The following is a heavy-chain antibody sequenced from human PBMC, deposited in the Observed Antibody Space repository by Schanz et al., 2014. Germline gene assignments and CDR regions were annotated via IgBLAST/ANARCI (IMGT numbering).Heavy chain of an antibody. CDR3: ARETTISTGGAFDV. CDR2: IIPILDKT. J-gene: IGHJ3*01. D-gene: IGHD3-9*01. V-gene: IGHV1-69*08. CDR1: GGTFSSYT. Sequence: QVQLVQSGAEVMKPGSSVKVSCKASGGTFSSYTINWVRQAPGQGLEWMGRIIPILDKTNYAQKFQGRVTMTADKSTSTVYMEVSGLRSEDTAVYYCARETTISTGGAFDVWGQGTMVTVSS.